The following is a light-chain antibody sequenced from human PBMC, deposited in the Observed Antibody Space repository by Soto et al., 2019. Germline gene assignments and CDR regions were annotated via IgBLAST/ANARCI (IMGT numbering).Light chain of an antibody. CDR1: QSISSW. CDR2: DAS. CDR3: QQYNSCT. V-gene: IGKV1-5*01. J-gene: IGKJ4*01. Sequence: DIPMTQSPSTLSASVGDRVTITCRASQSISSWLAWYQQKPGKAPKLLIYDASSLESGVPSRFSGSGSGTEFPLTISSLQPDDFATYYCQQYNSCTFGGGTKVEIK.